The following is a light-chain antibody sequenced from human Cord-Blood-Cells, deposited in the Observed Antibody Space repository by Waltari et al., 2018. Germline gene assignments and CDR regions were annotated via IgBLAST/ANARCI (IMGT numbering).Light chain of an antibody. CDR2: DAS. CDR1: QDITNY. J-gene: IGKJ4*01. V-gene: IGKV1-33*01. Sequence: DIQMTQSPSSLSASVGDRVTITCQPSQDITNYLNWYQQKTGNAPKLLIYDASNFETGVPSRFSGSGAGTDFTFTSSSLQPEDIATYYCQQYDNLPLTFGGGTKVEIK. CDR3: QQYDNLPLT.